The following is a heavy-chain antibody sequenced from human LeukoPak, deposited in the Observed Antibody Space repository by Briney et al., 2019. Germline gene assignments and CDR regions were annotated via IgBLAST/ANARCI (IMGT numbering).Heavy chain of an antibody. V-gene: IGHV3-30*03. CDR2: ISYDGSNK. CDR1: GFTFSSYG. CDR3: ARPEGDSGSPGYYFDY. Sequence: GGSLRLSCAASGFTFSSYGMHWVREAPGKGLEWVAVISYDGSNKYYADSVKGRFTISRDNSKNTLYLQMNSLRAEDTAVYYCARPEGDSGSPGYYFDYWGQGTLVTVSS. J-gene: IGHJ4*02. D-gene: IGHD3-22*01.